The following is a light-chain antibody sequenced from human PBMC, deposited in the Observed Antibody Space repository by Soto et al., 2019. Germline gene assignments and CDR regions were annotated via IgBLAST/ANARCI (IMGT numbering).Light chain of an antibody. CDR1: SSDVGGYNY. J-gene: IGLJ2*01. V-gene: IGLV2-14*01. CDR3: SSYTSSRTLDVV. Sequence: QSVLTQPASVSGSPGQSITISCTGTSSDVGGYNYVSWYQQHPGKAPKLMIYDVSNRPSGVSNRFSGSKSGNTASLTISGLQAEDEADYYCSSYTSSRTLDVVFGGGTKLTVL. CDR2: DVS.